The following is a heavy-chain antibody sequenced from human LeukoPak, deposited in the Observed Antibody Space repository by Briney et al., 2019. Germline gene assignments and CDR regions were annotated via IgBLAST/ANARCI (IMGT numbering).Heavy chain of an antibody. CDR3: ARGDFWSGYSNYYYMDV. V-gene: IGHV1-69*05. CDR2: IIPISGTA. D-gene: IGHD3-3*01. Sequence: SVKVSCKASGGTFGNYAISWVRQAPGQGLEWMGAIIPISGTANYAQKFQGRITITTDESTSTAYMELSSLGSEDTAVYYCARGDFWSGYSNYYYMDVWGKGTTVTVSS. J-gene: IGHJ6*03. CDR1: GGTFGNYA.